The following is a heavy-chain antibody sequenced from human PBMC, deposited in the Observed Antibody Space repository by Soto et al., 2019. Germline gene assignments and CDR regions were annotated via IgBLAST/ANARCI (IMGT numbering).Heavy chain of an antibody. Sequence: QVQLVQSGAEVKKPGSSVKVSCKTSGGTFISYGISWVRQAPGQGLEWVGGIMPLFDTTKYAQTFQDRVTITADESTNTTCLELTSLRSEDTALYYCAREGGQYQFFDFWGQGTLVTVP. J-gene: IGHJ4*02. D-gene: IGHD2-2*01. CDR3: AREGGQYQFFDF. CDR2: IMPLFDTT. CDR1: GGTFISYG. V-gene: IGHV1-69*01.